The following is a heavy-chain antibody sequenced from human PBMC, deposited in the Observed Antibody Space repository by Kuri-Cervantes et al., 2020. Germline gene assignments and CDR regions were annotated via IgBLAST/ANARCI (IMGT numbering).Heavy chain of an antibody. CDR1: GFSFDDYA. CDR2: ISWNSGTI. CDR3: AKGRCSDGTCYPTYFDY. D-gene: IGHD2-15*01. J-gene: IGHJ4*02. V-gene: IGHV3-9*01. Sequence: SLKISCTTSGFSFDDYAMHWVRQAPGKGLEWVSGISWNSGTIGYADSVRGRFTVSRDNAKKSLYLQMNSLRAEDTAVYYCAKGRCSDGTCYPTYFDYWGQGTLVTVSS.